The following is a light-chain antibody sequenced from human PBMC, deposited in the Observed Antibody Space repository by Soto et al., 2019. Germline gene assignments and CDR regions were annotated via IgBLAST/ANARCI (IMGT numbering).Light chain of an antibody. CDR3: SSLAAGGSNLL. J-gene: IGLJ2*01. CDR2: EVS. V-gene: IGLV2-8*01. CDR1: SSDVGAYNS. Sequence: QSALTQPPSASGSPGQSVTISCSGSSSDVGAYNSVSWYQQHPGKAPKLIISEVSKRPSGVPTRFSGSKSGNTASLTVSGLQAEDEADYYCSSLAAGGSNLLFGGGTQLTVL.